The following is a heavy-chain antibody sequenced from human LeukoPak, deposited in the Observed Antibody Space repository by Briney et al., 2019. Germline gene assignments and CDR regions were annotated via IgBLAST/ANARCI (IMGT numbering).Heavy chain of an antibody. Sequence: PSETQSLPCTVSGASIRRYHWSWIRQPPGKGLEWIGYIDNSGKYQVQPFPQDSSHHISRHVQEPVLPKLSSVTAADTAVYSCAHSTGWPGFDYRGQG. J-gene: IGHJ4*02. V-gene: IGHV4-59*08. D-gene: IGHD6-19*01. CDR1: GASIRRYH. CDR2: IDNSGKY. CDR3: AHSTGWPGFDY.